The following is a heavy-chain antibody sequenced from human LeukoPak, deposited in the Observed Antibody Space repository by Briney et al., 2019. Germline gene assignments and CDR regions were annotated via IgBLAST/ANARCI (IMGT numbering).Heavy chain of an antibody. CDR3: ATLTMVRGVTNDY. Sequence: ASVKVSCKVSGYTLSELSMHWVRQAPGKGLEWMGGFDPEDGETIYAQKFQGRVTMTEDTSTDTAYMELSSLRPEDTAVYYCATLTMVRGVTNDYWGQGTLVTVSS. CDR1: GYTLSELS. V-gene: IGHV1-24*01. CDR2: FDPEDGET. J-gene: IGHJ4*02. D-gene: IGHD3-10*01.